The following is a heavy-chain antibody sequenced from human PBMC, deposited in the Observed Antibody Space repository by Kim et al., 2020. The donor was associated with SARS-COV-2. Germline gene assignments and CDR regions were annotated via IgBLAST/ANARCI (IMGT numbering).Heavy chain of an antibody. V-gene: IGHV5-51*01. CDR2: VYPGDSDA. J-gene: IGHJ3*02. CDR1: GYTFANYW. Sequence: GESLKISCKASGYTFANYWIGWVRQMPGKGLEWMGIVYPGDSDARYSPSFQGQVTIAVDKSINTAYLQWGRLKASDSAIFYCARQKPAAKAFDIWGQGTM. D-gene: IGHD2-2*01. CDR3: ARQKPAAKAFDI.